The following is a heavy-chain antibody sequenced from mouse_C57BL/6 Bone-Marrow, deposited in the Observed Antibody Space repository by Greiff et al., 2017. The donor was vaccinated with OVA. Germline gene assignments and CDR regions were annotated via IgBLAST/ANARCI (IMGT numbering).Heavy chain of an antibody. CDR2: INPNNGGT. CDR1: GYTFTDYY. CDR3: AREDTGSYWYFDV. D-gene: IGHD5-1-1*01. Sequence: VQLKQSGPELVKPGASVKISCKASGYTFTDYYMNWVKQSHGKSLEWIGDINPNNGGTSYNQKFKGKATLTVDKSSSTAYMELRSLTSEDSALYYCAREDTGSYWYFDVWGTGTTVTVSS. J-gene: IGHJ1*03. V-gene: IGHV1-26*01.